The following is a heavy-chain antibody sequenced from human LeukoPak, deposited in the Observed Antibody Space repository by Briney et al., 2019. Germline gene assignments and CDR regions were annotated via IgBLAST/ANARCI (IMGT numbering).Heavy chain of an antibody. J-gene: IGHJ4*02. Sequence: SETLSPTCTVSGGSISSYYWSWIRQPPGKGLEWIGYIYYSGSTNYNPSLKSRVTISVDTSKNQFSLKLSSVTAADTAVYYCARAKVGYSSSWYTSDYWGQGTLVTVSS. CDR3: ARAKVGYSSSWYTSDY. CDR2: IYYSGST. D-gene: IGHD6-13*01. CDR1: GGSISSYY. V-gene: IGHV4-59*01.